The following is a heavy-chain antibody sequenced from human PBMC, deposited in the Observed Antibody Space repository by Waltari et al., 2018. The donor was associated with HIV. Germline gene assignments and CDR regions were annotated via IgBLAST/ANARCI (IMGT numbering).Heavy chain of an antibody. J-gene: IGHJ4*02. CDR1: GGSIKSSKW. D-gene: IGHD4-17*01. V-gene: IGHV4-4*02. CDR2: IHHSGNR. Sequence: QVQLQESGPGVVRPSGTVSLTCAVTGGSIKSSKWWSWIRQPPGKGLEWIGDIHHSGNRNSHSSLKSRVTLSVDRSKNHFSPNLTSVTTADTATYFCARLRDYGDYGHYDYWGRGTLV. CDR3: ARLRDYGDYGHYDY.